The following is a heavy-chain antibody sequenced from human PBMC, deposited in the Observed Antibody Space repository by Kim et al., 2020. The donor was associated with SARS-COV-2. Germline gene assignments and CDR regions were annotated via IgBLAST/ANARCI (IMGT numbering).Heavy chain of an antibody. CDR2: ISSSSSYI. CDR3: ARDGQFLEWLSPWCYYDYMDV. D-gene: IGHD3-3*01. Sequence: GGSLRLSCVASGFTSSSYSLNWVRQAPGKGLEWVSSISSSSSYIYYADSVKGRFTISRDNAKNSLSLQMNSLRTEDTAVYYCARDGQFLEWLSPWCYYDYMDVWGEGAPVTVSS. V-gene: IGHV3-21*01. CDR1: GFTSSSYS. J-gene: IGHJ6*03.